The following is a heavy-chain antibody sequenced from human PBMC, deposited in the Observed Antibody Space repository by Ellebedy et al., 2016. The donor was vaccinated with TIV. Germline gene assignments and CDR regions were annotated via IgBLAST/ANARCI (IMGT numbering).Heavy chain of an antibody. CDR3: ARQAASIERATTPPGY. V-gene: IGHV4-39*01. Sequence: GSLRLXXTVSGDSISSSRYYWGWIRQPPGKGLEWIGTIYYSGSTYYNPSLKSRVNIFVDTSRNQFSLKLSSVTAADTAVYYCARQAASIERATTPPGYWGQGTLVTVSS. D-gene: IGHD5-24*01. CDR2: IYYSGST. J-gene: IGHJ4*02. CDR1: GDSISSSRYY.